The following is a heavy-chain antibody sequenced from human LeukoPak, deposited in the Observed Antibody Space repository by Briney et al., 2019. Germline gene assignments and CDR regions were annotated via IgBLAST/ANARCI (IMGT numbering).Heavy chain of an antibody. J-gene: IGHJ4*02. Sequence: SSETLSLTCAVYGGSFSGYYWSWIRQPPGKGLEWIGEINHSGSTNYNPSLKSRVTISVDTSKNQFSLKLSSVTAADTAVYYCARESIAAAGTPLDYWSQRTLVTVSS. CDR1: GGSFSGYY. CDR2: INHSGST. CDR3: ARESIAAAGTPLDY. D-gene: IGHD6-13*01. V-gene: IGHV4-34*01.